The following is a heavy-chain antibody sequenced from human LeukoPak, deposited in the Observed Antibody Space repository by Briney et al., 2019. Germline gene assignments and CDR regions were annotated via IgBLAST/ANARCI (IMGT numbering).Heavy chain of an antibody. CDR1: GYSFSDNG. D-gene: IGHD3-16*01. CDR3: AREGLGEYMPHDAFDL. J-gene: IGHJ3*01. Sequence: ASVKVSCKASGYSFSDNGLNWVRQAPGQGLEWMGWISPYNGNTKYVENLEGRVTMTTDASTNTAYMELRSLTSDDTAVYYCAREGLGEYMPHDAFDLWGQGTMVIVSS. V-gene: IGHV1-18*04. CDR2: ISPYNGNT.